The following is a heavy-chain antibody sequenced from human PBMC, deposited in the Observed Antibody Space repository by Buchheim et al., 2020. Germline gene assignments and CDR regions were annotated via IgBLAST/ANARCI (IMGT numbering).Heavy chain of an antibody. Sequence: EVQLVESGGGLVQPGGSLRLSCAASGFTFSSYWMSWVRQAPGKGLEWAANIKQDGSEKYYVDSVKGRFTISRANAKNSLYLQMNSLRAEDTAVYYCARDLYYYDSSDNDYWGQGTL. D-gene: IGHD3-22*01. V-gene: IGHV3-7*01. CDR2: IKQDGSEK. J-gene: IGHJ4*02. CDR3: ARDLYYYDSSDNDY. CDR1: GFTFSSYW.